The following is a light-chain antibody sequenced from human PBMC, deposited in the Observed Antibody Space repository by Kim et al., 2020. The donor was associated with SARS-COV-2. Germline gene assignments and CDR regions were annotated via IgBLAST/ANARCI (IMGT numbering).Light chain of an antibody. V-gene: IGKV1-5*03. CDR2: KVS. Sequence: SASVGDRVNITCRASQTISSSLAWFQQKPGKAPKLLIYKVSTLQSGVPIRFSGSGSGTEFTLTIRSLQPDDFATYYCQQYSIYYTFGQENKLEI. J-gene: IGKJ2*01. CDR3: QQYSIYYT. CDR1: QTISSS.